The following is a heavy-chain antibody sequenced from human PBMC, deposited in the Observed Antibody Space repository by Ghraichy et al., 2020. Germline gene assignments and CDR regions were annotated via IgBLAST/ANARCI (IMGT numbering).Heavy chain of an antibody. CDR1: GYTFTSYG. CDR3: ARARIVGGGDCYSDY. D-gene: IGHD2-21*02. Sequence: ASVKVSCKASGYTFTSYGISWVRQAPGQGLEWMGWISAYNGNTNYAQKLQGRVTMTTDTSTSTAYMELRSLRSDDTAVYYCARARIVGGGDCYSDYWGQGTLVTVSS. V-gene: IGHV1-18*01. J-gene: IGHJ4*02. CDR2: ISAYNGNT.